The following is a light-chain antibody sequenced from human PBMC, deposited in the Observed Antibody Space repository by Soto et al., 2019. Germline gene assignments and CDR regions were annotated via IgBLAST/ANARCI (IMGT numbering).Light chain of an antibody. J-gene: IGLJ2*01. CDR3: SSYADTNNLL. CDR1: SSDVGGYNY. Sequence: QSALTQPASVSGSPGQSITISCTGTSSDVGGYNYVSWYQQHPGKAPKLVIYEVTKRPSGVSNRFSGSKSGNTASLTISGLQAEDETDYYCSSYADTNNLLFGGGTKVTVL. CDR2: EVT. V-gene: IGLV2-14*01.